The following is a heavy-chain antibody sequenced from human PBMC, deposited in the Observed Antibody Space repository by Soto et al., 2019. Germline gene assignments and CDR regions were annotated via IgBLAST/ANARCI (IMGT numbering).Heavy chain of an antibody. CDR2: ISWNTGYI. CDR1: GFTFDDYA. CDR3: AKDRGIAVPGEVWFGMDV. J-gene: IGHJ6*02. D-gene: IGHD6-19*01. V-gene: IGHV3-9*01. Sequence: EVQLVESGGGLVQPGRSLRLSCAASGFTFDDYAMHWVRQAPGKGLEWVAGISWNTGYIAYAGSVKGRFTISRDKANNSLYLHMNGLRPEDTAFYYCAKDRGIAVPGEVWFGMDVWGQGTAVTVSS.